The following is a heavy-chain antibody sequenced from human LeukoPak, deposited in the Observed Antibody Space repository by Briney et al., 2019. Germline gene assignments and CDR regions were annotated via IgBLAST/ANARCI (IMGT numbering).Heavy chain of an antibody. CDR3: ATGFDAFDI. J-gene: IGHJ3*02. V-gene: IGHV4-61*05. Sequence: SETLSLTYTVSGGSISSSSYYWGWIRQPPGKGLEWIGYIYYSGSTNYNPSLKSRVTISVDTSKNQFSLRLSSVTAADTAVYYCATGFDAFDIWGQGTMVTVSS. CDR2: IYYSGST. CDR1: GGSISSSSYY.